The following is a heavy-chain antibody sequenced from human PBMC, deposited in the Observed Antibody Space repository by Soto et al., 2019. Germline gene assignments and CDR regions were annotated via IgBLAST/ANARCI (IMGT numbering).Heavy chain of an antibody. CDR2: ISGSDGST. CDR3: AKDRERDAWYEDY. D-gene: IGHD6-13*01. Sequence: GGSLRLSCVASGFSFSSYAMTLVLQAPGRGLEWVSVISGSDGSTYYADSVKGRFTISRDNSKNTLYLQMNSLRAEDTAVYYCAKDRERDAWYEDYWGQGTLVTVSS. J-gene: IGHJ4*02. V-gene: IGHV3-23*01. CDR1: GFSFSSYA.